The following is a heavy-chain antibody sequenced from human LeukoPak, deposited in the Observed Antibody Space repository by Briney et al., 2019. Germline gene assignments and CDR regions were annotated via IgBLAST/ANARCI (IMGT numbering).Heavy chain of an antibody. CDR1: GYGFDTYW. D-gene: IGHD2-2*01. CDR2: IDPRDSHT. CDR3: ERQVPFATYHIDV. J-gene: IGHJ6*03. Sequence: GESLKISCRGSGYGFDTYWITWVRQMPGKGLEWMGRIDPRDSHTKYSPSFQGHVTISTDKSISTAYLQWSSLKASDTAVYYCERQVPFATYHIDVWGKGTTVTVSS. V-gene: IGHV5-10-1*01.